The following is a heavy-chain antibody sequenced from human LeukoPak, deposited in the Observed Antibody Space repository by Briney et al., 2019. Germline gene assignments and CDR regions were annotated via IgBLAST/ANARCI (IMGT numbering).Heavy chain of an antibody. V-gene: IGHV3-21*01. D-gene: IGHD3-10*01. CDR3: ARDGAVTMVRGVILTYYYYMDV. Sequence: PGGSLRPSCAASGFTFSSYSMNWVRQAPGKGLEWVSSISSSSSYIYYADSVKGRFTISRDNAKNSLYLQMNSLRAEDTAVYYCARDGAVTMVRGVILTYYYYMDVWGKGTTVTVSS. CDR2: ISSSSSYI. J-gene: IGHJ6*03. CDR1: GFTFSSYS.